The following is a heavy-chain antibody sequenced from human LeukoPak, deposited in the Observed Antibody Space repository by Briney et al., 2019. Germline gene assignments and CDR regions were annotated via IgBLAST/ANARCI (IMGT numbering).Heavy chain of an antibody. J-gene: IGHJ4*02. Sequence: ASVNVSCKASGYTFTGYYMHWVRQAPGQGLERMGWINPNSGGTNYAQKFQGRVTMTRDTSISTAYMELSRLRSDDTAVYYCARENPGYYGSGSYLGGWGQGTLVTVSS. CDR1: GYTFTGYY. D-gene: IGHD3-10*01. V-gene: IGHV1-2*02. CDR2: INPNSGGT. CDR3: ARENPGYYGSGSYLGG.